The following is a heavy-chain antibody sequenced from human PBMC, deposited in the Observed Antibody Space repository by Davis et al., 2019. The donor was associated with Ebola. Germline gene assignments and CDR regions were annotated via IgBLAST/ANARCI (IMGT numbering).Heavy chain of an antibody. CDR2: INPNSGGT. V-gene: IGHV1-2*04. D-gene: IGHD6-19*01. J-gene: IGHJ4*02. CDR3: ARGRIAVAALFDY. CDR1: GYTFTGYY. Sequence: ASVKVSCKASGYTFTGYYMHWVRQAPGQGLEWMGWINPNSGGTNYAQKFQGWVTMTRDTSISTAYMELSSLRSEDTAVYYCARGRIAVAALFDYWGQGTLVTVSS.